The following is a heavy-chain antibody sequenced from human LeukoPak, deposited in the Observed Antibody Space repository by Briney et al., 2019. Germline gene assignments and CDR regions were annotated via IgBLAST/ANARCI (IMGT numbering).Heavy chain of an antibody. Sequence: SETLSLTCTVSGGSISSYYRSRIRQPPGKGLEWIGYIDYSGSTNYNPSLKSRVTISVDTSKNQFSLKLSSVTAADTAVYYCAKMGYGDAFDIWGQGTMVTVSS. D-gene: IGHD5-12*01. CDR2: IDYSGST. V-gene: IGHV4-59*01. CDR1: GGSISSYY. J-gene: IGHJ3*02. CDR3: AKMGYGDAFDI.